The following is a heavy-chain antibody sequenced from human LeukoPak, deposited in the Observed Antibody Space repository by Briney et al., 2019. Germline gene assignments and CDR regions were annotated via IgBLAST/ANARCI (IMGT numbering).Heavy chain of an antibody. CDR1: GYTLTELS. J-gene: IGHJ5*02. D-gene: IGHD3-9*01. CDR2: FDPEDGET. Sequence: ASVKVSCKVSGYTLTELSMHWVRQAPGKGLEWMGGFDPEDGETIYAQKFQGRVTMTEDTSTDTAYMELSSLRSEDAAVYYCATVYYDILTNWFDPWGQGTLVTVSS. V-gene: IGHV1-24*01. CDR3: ATVYYDILTNWFDP.